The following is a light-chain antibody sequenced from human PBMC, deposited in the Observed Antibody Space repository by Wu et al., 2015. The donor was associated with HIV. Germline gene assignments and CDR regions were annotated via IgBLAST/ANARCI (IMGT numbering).Light chain of an antibody. J-gene: IGKJ1*01. V-gene: IGKV3-15*01. CDR1: QSVNSN. Sequence: EIVLTQSPVTLSVSPGDRATLSCRTSQSVNSNLAWYQQRPGQAPRLLIYDASTRATGIPARFSGSGSGTEFTLTISSMQPEDVAVYYCQQFNDWPTWTFGQGTKVEIK. CDR2: DAS. CDR3: QQFNDWPTWT.